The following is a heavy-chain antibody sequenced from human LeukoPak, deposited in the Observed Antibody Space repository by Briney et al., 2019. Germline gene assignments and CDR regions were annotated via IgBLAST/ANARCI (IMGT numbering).Heavy chain of an antibody. D-gene: IGHD6-13*01. J-gene: IGHJ4*02. CDR2: IYPGDSDT. CDR1: GYSFTSYW. CDR3: ARRAYSYSSSCEMAY. V-gene: IGHV5-51*01. Sequence: GESLKISCQGSGYSFTSYWLGWVRQMPGKGLEWMGIIYPGDSDTRYSPSFQGQVTISADKSISTAYLQWSSLKASDTAMYYCARRAYSYSSSCEMAYWGQGTLVTVSS.